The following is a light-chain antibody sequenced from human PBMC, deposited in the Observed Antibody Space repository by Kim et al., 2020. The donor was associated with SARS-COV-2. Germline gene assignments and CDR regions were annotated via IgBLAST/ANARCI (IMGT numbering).Light chain of an antibody. V-gene: IGLV7-46*01. CDR2: DTS. CDR1: TGAVTSGHY. J-gene: IGLJ1*01. Sequence: QAVVTQEPSLTLSPGGTVTLTCGSSTGAVTSGHYPYWFQQKPGQAPKTLIFDTSKKHPWTPARFSGSLLGGKAALTLSGAQPEDEADYYCLLAYSAVGVFGTGTKVTVL. CDR3: LLAYSAVGV.